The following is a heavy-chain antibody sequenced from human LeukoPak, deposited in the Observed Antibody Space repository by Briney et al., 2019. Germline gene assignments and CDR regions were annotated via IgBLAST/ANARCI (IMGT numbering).Heavy chain of an antibody. CDR2: IWSDGNNK. J-gene: IGHJ4*02. D-gene: IGHD2-2*01. CDR1: GLSFRHHA. Sequence: GGSLRLSCAASGLSFRHHAMHWVRQAPGRGLEWLSQIWSDGNNKYYADTVRGRFTISRDTSKNTLYLEMNSLRAEDTAIYYCARDGQQSSPYAYDYWGQGTLVTVSS. V-gene: IGHV3-33*01. CDR3: ARDGQQSSPYAYDY.